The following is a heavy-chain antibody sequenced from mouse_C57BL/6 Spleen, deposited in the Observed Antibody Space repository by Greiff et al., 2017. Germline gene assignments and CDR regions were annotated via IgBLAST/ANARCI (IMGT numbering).Heavy chain of an antibody. CDR1: GYSITSGYY. V-gene: IGHV3-6*01. D-gene: IGHD2-5*01. J-gene: IGHJ2*01. CDR3: ARGGSYYSNYGFDY. CDR2: ISYDGSN. Sequence: EVHLVESGPGLVKPSQSLSLTCSVTGYSITSGYYWNWIRQFPGNKLEWMGYISYDGSNNYNPSLKNRISITRDTSKNQFFLKLNSVTTEDTATYYCARGGSYYSNYGFDYWGQGTTLTVSS.